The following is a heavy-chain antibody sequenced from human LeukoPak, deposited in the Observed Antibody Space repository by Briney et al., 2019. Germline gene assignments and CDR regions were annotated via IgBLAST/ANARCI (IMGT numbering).Heavy chain of an antibody. J-gene: IGHJ3*02. CDR2: ISGSGGTT. CDR1: GFTFGNYA. D-gene: IGHD1-26*01. V-gene: IGHV3-23*01. CDR3: ARVGSGSSNAFDI. Sequence: GGSLRLSCAASGFTFGNYAMSWVRQAPGKGLEWVSAISGSGGTTYYADSVRGRFTISRDNAKNSLYLQMNSLRAEDTAVYYCARVGSGSSNAFDIWGQGTMVTVSS.